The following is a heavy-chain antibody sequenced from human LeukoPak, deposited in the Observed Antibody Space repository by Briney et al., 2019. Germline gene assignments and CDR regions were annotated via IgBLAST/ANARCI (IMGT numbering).Heavy chain of an antibody. D-gene: IGHD5-18*01. CDR3: ARGGYSYGYWFDP. CDR2: IYYSGST. Sequence: KTSETLSLTCTVSGDSISSSSYYWGWIRQPPGKGLEWIGSIYYSGSTYYNPSLKSRVTISVDTSKNQFSLKLSSVTAADTAVYYCARGGYSYGYWFDPWGQGTLVTVSS. V-gene: IGHV4-39*07. J-gene: IGHJ5*02. CDR1: GDSISSSSYY.